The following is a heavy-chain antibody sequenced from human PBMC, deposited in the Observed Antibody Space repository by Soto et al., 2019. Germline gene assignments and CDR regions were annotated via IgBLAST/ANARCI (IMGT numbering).Heavy chain of an antibody. V-gene: IGHV1-69*01. CDR1: GGTFSSYA. CDR2: IIPIFGTA. Sequence: QVQLVQSGAEVKKPGSSVKVSCKASGGTFSSYAISWVRQAPGQGREWMGGIIPIFGTANYAQKFQGRVTITEDEYTSIAYMELSSLRSEDTAVYYCASLGDTVTTAYLDYWGQGTLVTVSS. D-gene: IGHD4-17*01. J-gene: IGHJ4*02. CDR3: ASLGDTVTTAYLDY.